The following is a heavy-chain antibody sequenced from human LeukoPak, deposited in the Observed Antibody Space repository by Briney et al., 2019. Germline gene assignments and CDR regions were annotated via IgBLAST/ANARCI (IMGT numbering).Heavy chain of an antibody. V-gene: IGHV4-59*11. CDR1: GGSISSHY. CDR3: ARTPEELILLGYYYMDV. J-gene: IGHJ6*03. CDR2: IDYSGST. D-gene: IGHD6-6*01. Sequence: SESLSLTCTVSGGSISSHYWSWIRQPPGKGLEWIGYIDYSGSTNYNPSLKSRVTISVDTSKNQFSLKLSSVTAADTAVYYCARTPEELILLGYYYMDVWGKGTTVTVSS.